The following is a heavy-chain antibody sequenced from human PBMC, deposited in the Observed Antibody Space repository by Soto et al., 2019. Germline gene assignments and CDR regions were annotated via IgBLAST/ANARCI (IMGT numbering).Heavy chain of an antibody. V-gene: IGHV3-30-3*01. J-gene: IGHJ4*02. Sequence: PGGSLRLSCAASGFTFSSYAMHWVRQAPGKGLEWVAVISYDGSNKYYADSVKGRFTISRDNSKNTLYLQMNSLRAEDTAVYYCARGASRNYYGSGSYGNYFDYWGQGTLVTVSS. CDR1: GFTFSSYA. D-gene: IGHD3-10*01. CDR2: ISYDGSNK. CDR3: ARGASRNYYGSGSYGNYFDY.